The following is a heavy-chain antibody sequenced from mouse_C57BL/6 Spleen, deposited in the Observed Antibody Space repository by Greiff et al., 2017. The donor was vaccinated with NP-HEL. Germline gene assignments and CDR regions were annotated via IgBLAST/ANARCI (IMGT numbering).Heavy chain of an antibody. Sequence: EVQLVESGGGLVKPGGSLKLSCAASGFTFSDYGMHWVRQAPEKGLEWVAYISSGSSTIYYADTVKGRFTISRDNAKNTLFLQMTSLRSEDTAMYYCAREDGSSARFAYWGQGTLVTVSA. CDR2: ISSGSSTI. D-gene: IGHD1-1*01. J-gene: IGHJ3*01. CDR1: GFTFSDYG. V-gene: IGHV5-17*01. CDR3: AREDGSSARFAY.